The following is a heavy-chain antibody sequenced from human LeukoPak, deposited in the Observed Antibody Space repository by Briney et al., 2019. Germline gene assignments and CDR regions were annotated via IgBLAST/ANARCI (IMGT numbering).Heavy chain of an antibody. CDR1: GLSFSSYN. D-gene: IGHD6-13*01. CDR2: ITANNTTK. Sequence: GGSLRLSCTASGLSFSSYNMNWVRQAPGKGPEWVAYITANNTTKYYADSVKGRFTISRDNAKKSLFLQMNSLRAGDTAVYYCAAASAFSSSWRSWGQGTVVTVSS. CDR3: AAASAFSSSWRS. J-gene: IGHJ5*02. V-gene: IGHV3-48*01.